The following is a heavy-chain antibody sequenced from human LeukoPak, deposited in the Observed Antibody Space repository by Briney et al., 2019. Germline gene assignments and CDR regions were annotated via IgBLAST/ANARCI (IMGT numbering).Heavy chain of an antibody. CDR2: IIPILGIG. V-gene: IGHV1-69*04. Sequence: SVKVSCKASGGTLSSYAISWVRQAPGQGLEWMGRIIPILGIGNYAQKFQGRVTITADKSTSTAYMELSSLRSEDTAVYYCARDATALIAAAGSTGSYFDYWGQGTLVTVSS. CDR3: ARDATALIAAAGSTGSYFDY. J-gene: IGHJ4*02. CDR1: GGTLSSYA. D-gene: IGHD6-13*01.